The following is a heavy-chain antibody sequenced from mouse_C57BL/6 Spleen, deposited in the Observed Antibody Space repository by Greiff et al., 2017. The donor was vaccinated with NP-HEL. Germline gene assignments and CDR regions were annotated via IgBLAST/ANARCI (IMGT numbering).Heavy chain of an antibody. D-gene: IGHD2-4*01. CDR2: IYPGDGAT. CDR3: AREKGLRPAMDY. J-gene: IGHJ4*01. V-gene: IGHV1-82*01. CDR1: GYAFSSSW. Sequence: QVQLKQSGPELVKPGASVKISCKASGYAFSSSWMNWVKQRPGKGLEWIGRIYPGDGATNYNGKFKGKATLTADKYSSTACMQLSSLTCDDSTVNFCAREKGLRPAMDYWGQGTSVTVYS.